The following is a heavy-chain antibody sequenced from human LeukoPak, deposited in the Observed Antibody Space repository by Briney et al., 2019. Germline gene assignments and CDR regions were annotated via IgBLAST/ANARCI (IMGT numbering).Heavy chain of an antibody. CDR3: ARPDYFASHD. CDR2: IYPDDSRT. V-gene: IGHV5-51*01. J-gene: IGHJ4*02. Sequence: GESLKISCKGSGYSFTNYWIGWVRQMPGKGLEWVAIIYPDDSRTNYSPSFQGHVTISVDRSINTAYLQWSSLRASDTAMYYCARPDYFASHDWGQGTLVTVST. CDR1: GYSFTNYW. D-gene: IGHD3-9*01.